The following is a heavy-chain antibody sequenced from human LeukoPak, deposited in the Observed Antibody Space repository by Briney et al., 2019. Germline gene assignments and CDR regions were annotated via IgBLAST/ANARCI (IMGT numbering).Heavy chain of an antibody. CDR2: ISDSGSST. Sequence: PGGSLRPSCAASGFTFSSYAMIWVRQAPGKGLEWVSLISDSGSSTYYPDSVKGRFTISRDNSKNTVYLQMNSLRAEDTAVYYCAKGVSGYGSGRPFDYWGQGTLVTVSS. J-gene: IGHJ4*02. CDR1: GFTFSSYA. CDR3: AKGVSGYGSGRPFDY. V-gene: IGHV3-23*01. D-gene: IGHD3-10*01.